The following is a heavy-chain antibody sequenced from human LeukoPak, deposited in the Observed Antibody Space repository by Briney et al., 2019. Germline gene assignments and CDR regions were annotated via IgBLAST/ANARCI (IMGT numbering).Heavy chain of an antibody. CDR1: GYTFTGYY. CDR3: ASHYYDSSGYYYQGRAFDI. D-gene: IGHD3-22*01. Sequence: GASVKVSCKASGYTFTGYYMHWVRQAPGQGLEWMGWINPNSGGTNYAQKFQGRVTMTRDTSISTAYVELSRLRSDDTAVYCCASHYYDSSGYYYQGRAFDIWGQGTMVTVSS. J-gene: IGHJ3*02. CDR2: INPNSGGT. V-gene: IGHV1-2*02.